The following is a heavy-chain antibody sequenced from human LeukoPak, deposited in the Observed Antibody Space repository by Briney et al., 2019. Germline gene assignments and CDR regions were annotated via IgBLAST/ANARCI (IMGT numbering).Heavy chain of an antibody. Sequence: SETLSLTCTVSGYSISSGYYWGWIRQPPGKGLEWIGEINHSGSTNYNPSLKSRVTISVDTSKNQFSLKLSSVTAADTAVYYCARGDYGSGSYYNPTNFDYWGQGTLVTVSS. J-gene: IGHJ4*02. D-gene: IGHD3-10*01. V-gene: IGHV4-38-2*02. CDR2: INHSGST. CDR1: GYSISSGYY. CDR3: ARGDYGSGSYYNPTNFDY.